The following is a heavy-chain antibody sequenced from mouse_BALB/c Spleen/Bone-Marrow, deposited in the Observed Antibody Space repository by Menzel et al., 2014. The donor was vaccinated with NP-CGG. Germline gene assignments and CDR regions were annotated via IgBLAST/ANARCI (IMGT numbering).Heavy chain of an antibody. V-gene: IGHV5-4*02. D-gene: IGHD2-3*01. J-gene: IGHJ3*01. CDR3: ARDKGGYYVGGFAY. CDR1: GFTFSDYY. Sequence: DVKLVESGGGLVKPGGSLKLSCAASGFTFSDYYMYWVRQTPEKRPEWVATISDGGTYTYYSDSVKGRFTISRDNARNNLYLQMSSLKSEDTAMYYCARDKGGYYVGGFAYWGQGTLVTVSA. CDR2: ISDGGTYT.